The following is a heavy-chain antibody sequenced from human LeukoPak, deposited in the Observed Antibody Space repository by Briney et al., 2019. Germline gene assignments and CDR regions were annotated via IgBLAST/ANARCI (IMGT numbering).Heavy chain of an antibody. V-gene: IGHV1-69*13. CDR2: IIPIFGTA. CDR1: GGTFSSYA. CDR3: ARDPTSAVDTAMYWDNWFDP. D-gene: IGHD5-18*01. J-gene: IGHJ5*02. Sequence: ASVKVSCKASGGTFSSYAISWVRQAPGQGLEWMGGIIPIFGTANYAQKFQGRVTITADESMSTAYMELSSLRSEDTAVYYCARDPTSAVDTAMYWDNWFDPWGQGTLVTVSS.